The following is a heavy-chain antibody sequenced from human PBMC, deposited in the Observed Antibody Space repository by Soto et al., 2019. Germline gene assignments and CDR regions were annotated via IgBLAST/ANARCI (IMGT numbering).Heavy chain of an antibody. Sequence: QVQLAQSANEVKKPGASVRVYCKAAGYTFIRYGIAWVREAPGQGLEWMGWSSPYNDYTVYAQKFQGRVSMTADTSTRTVYMNLRGLKSDDTAVYYCARGGYYDNSWGKLRHYGLDVWGQGTSVSVSS. CDR1: GYTFIRYG. CDR2: SSPYNDYT. CDR3: ARGGYYDNSWGKLRHYGLDV. V-gene: IGHV1-18*01. D-gene: IGHD3-16*01. J-gene: IGHJ6*02.